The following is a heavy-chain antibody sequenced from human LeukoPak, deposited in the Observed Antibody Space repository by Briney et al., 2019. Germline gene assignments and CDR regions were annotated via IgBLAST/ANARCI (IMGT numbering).Heavy chain of an antibody. D-gene: IGHD3-10*01. Sequence: GGSLRLSCAASGFTFSSYAMSWVRQAPGKGLEWVSAISGSGGSTYYADSVKGRFTISRDNSKNTLYLQMNSLRAEDTAVYYCAKAFITTVRGATTVVDYWGQGTLVTVSS. V-gene: IGHV3-23*01. CDR3: AKAFITTVRGATTVVDY. CDR2: ISGSGGST. J-gene: IGHJ4*02. CDR1: GFTFSSYA.